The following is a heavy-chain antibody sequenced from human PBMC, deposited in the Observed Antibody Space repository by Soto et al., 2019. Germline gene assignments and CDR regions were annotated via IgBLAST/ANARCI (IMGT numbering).Heavy chain of an antibody. J-gene: IGHJ3*02. Sequence: PGGSLRLSCAASGFTFSSYEMNWVRQAPGKGLEWVSYISSSGSTIYYADSVKGRFTISRDNAKNSLYLQMNSLRAEDTAVYYCARVVPGDAFDIWGQGTTVTVSS. D-gene: IGHD1-26*01. V-gene: IGHV3-48*03. CDR3: ARVVPGDAFDI. CDR2: ISSSGSTI. CDR1: GFTFSSYE.